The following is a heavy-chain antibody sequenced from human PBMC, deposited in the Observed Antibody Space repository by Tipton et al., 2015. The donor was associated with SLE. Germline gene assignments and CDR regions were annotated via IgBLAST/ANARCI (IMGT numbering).Heavy chain of an antibody. CDR3: ARHLGAARSPWYYFYGMDV. Sequence: TLSLTCTVSGGSISSYYWSWIRQPPGKGLEWIGYIYYRGNTDYNPSLKSRVTISLDTSKNQFSLKLSSVTAADTALYFCARHLGAARSPWYYFYGMDVWGQGTTVTVSS. CDR2: IYYRGNT. D-gene: IGHD6-6*01. CDR1: GGSISSYY. V-gene: IGHV4-59*08. J-gene: IGHJ6*02.